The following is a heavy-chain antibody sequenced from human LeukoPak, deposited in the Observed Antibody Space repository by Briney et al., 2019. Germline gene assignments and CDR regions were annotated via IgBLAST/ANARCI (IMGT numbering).Heavy chain of an antibody. V-gene: IGHV1-69*13. D-gene: IGHD3-16*01. J-gene: IGHJ4*02. Sequence: RASVKVSCKASGGTFSSYAISWVRQAPGQGLEWMGGIIPIFGTANYAQKFQGRVTITADESTSTVYMEPSSLRSEDTAVYYCARDWAEQAFDYWGQGTLVTVSS. CDR2: IIPIFGTA. CDR3: ARDWAEQAFDY. CDR1: GGTFSSYA.